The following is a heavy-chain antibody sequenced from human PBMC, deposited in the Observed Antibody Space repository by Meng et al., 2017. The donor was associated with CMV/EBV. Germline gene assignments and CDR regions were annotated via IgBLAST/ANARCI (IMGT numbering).Heavy chain of an antibody. Sequence: EVQLVESGGGRVKPGGSLRLSCAASGFTFSSYSMNWVRQAPGKGLEWVSSISSSSSYIYYADSVKGRFTISRDNAKNSLYLQMNSLRAEDTAVYYCARDGGSRGYYFDYWGQGTLVTVSS. CDR1: GFTFSSYS. D-gene: IGHD1-26*01. CDR3: ARDGGSRGYYFDY. CDR2: ISSSSSYI. J-gene: IGHJ4*02. V-gene: IGHV3-21*01.